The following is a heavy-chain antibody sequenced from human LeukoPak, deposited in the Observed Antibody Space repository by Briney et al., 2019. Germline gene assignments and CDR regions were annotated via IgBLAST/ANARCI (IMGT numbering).Heavy chain of an antibody. V-gene: IGHV4-59*01. CDR3: ARDGYSNTYYYYMDV. Sequence: SETLSLTCTVSGGSISSYYWSWIRQPPGKGLEWIGYIYYSGSTNYNPSLKSRVTISVDTSKNQFSLKLSSVTAADTAVYYCARDGYSNTYYYYMDVWGKGTTVTVS. CDR2: IYYSGST. D-gene: IGHD6-13*01. CDR1: GGSISSYY. J-gene: IGHJ6*03.